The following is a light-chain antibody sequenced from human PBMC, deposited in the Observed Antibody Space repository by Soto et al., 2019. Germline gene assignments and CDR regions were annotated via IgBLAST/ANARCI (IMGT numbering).Light chain of an antibody. CDR3: SSYTTNITPVV. Sequence: QSVLTQPASVSGSPGQSITISCTGNSGDIGGYNYVSWYQQHPGKAPKLLISEVTNRPSGVSNRFSGSKSGNTASLTISGLQAEDEADYYCSSYTTNITPVVFGGGTQLTVL. CDR2: EVT. CDR1: SGDIGGYNY. V-gene: IGLV2-14*01. J-gene: IGLJ2*01.